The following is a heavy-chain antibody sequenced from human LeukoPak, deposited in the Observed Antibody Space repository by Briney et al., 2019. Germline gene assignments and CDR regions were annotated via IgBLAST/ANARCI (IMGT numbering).Heavy chain of an antibody. Sequence: ASVKVSCKASGYTFTSYGISWVRQAPGQGLEWMGGIIPIFGTANYAQKFQGRVTITADESTSTAYMELSSLRSEDTAVYYCAREHSGYDYWVYWGQGTLVTVSS. J-gene: IGHJ4*02. V-gene: IGHV1-69*13. CDR2: IIPIFGTA. CDR1: GYTFTSYG. D-gene: IGHD5-12*01. CDR3: AREHSGYDYWVY.